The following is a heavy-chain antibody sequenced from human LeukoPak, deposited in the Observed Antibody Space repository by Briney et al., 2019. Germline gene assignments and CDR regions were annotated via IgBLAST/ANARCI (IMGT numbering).Heavy chain of an antibody. CDR1: GFTFSSYA. V-gene: IGHV3-23*01. CDR3: AKDRGYGSGALDY. CDR2: IAGSGGST. D-gene: IGHD3-10*01. J-gene: IGHJ4*02. Sequence: PGGSLRLSCAASGFTFSSYAMNWVRQAPGKGLEWVSTIAGSGGSTYYADSVKGRFTISRDNSKNTLSLQMNSLRVEDTAVYYCAKDRGYGSGALDYWGQGTLVTVSS.